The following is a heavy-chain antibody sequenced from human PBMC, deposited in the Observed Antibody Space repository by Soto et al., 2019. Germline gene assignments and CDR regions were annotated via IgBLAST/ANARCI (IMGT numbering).Heavy chain of an antibody. CDR3: ARGGYLSTIFGVVHGP. CDR2: INPNSGGT. D-gene: IGHD3-3*01. J-gene: IGHJ5*02. Sequence: ASVKVSCKASGYTFTGYYMHWVRQAPGQGLEWMGWINPNSGGTNYAQKFRGRVTMTRDTSISTAYMELSRLRSDDTAVYYCARGGYLSTIFGVVHGPWGQGTLVTVSS. CDR1: GYTFTGYY. V-gene: IGHV1-2*02.